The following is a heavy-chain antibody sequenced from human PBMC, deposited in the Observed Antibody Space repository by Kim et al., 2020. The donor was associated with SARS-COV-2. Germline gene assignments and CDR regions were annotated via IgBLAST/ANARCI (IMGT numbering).Heavy chain of an antibody. Sequence: GGSLRLSCAASGFTVSSNYMSWVRQAPGKGLEWVSVIYSGGSTYYADSVKGRFTISRDNSKNTLYLQMNSLRAEDTAVYYCARGARGDVVVTATSFDYWGQGTLVTVSS. CDR2: IYSGGST. J-gene: IGHJ4*02. D-gene: IGHD2-21*02. V-gene: IGHV3-53*01. CDR3: ARGARGDVVVTATSFDY. CDR1: GFTVSSNY.